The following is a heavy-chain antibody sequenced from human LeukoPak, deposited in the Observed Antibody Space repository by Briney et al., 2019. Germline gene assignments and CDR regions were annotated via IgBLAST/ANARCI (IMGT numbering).Heavy chain of an antibody. J-gene: IGHJ3*01. Sequence: ASVKVSCKASGGTFSSYAISWVRQAPGQGLEWMGGIIPILGIANYAQKFQGRVTITADKSTSTAYMELSSLRSEDTAVYYCARGDDAFDFWGQGTMVTVSS. CDR2: IIPILGIA. V-gene: IGHV1-69*10. CDR3: ARGDDAFDF. CDR1: GGTFSSYA.